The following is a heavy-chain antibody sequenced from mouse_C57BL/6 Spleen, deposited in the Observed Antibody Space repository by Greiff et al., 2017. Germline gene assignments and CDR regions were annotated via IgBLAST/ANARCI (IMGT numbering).Heavy chain of an antibody. V-gene: IGHV1-19*01. Sequence: EVQLQQSGPVLVKPGASVKMSCKASGYTFTDYYMNWVKQSHGKSLEWIGVINPYNGGTSYNQKFKGKATLTVDKSSSTAYMELNSLTSEDSAVYYCARSPGGFAYWGQGTLVTVSA. J-gene: IGHJ3*01. CDR3: ARSPGGFAY. CDR1: GYTFTDYY. CDR2: INPYNGGT.